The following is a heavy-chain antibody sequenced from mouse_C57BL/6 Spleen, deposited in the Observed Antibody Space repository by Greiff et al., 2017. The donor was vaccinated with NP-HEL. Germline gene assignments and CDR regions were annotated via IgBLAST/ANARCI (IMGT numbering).Heavy chain of an antibody. V-gene: IGHV5-17*01. CDR3: AREDYSNYAWFAY. CDR2: ISSGSSTI. J-gene: IGHJ3*01. CDR1: GFTFSDYG. D-gene: IGHD2-5*01. Sequence: VQLKESGGGLVKPGGSLKLSCAASGFTFSDYGMHWVRQAPEKGLEWVAYISSGSSTIYYADTVKGRFTISRDNAKNTLFLQMTSLRSEDTAMYYCAREDYSNYAWFAYWGQGTLVTVSA.